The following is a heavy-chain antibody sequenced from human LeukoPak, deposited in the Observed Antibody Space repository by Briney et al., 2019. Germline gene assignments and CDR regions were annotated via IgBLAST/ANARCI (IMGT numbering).Heavy chain of an antibody. CDR1: GGTFSSYS. CDR3: AGEKEGGGTVAVTAFNS. V-gene: IGHV1-69*04. Sequence: SVKVSCKASGGTFSSYSITWVRQAPGQGLEWMGRIIPTLGIANYAQKFQGRVTITADKSTSTAYMELSSLRSEDTAVYYCAGEKEGGGTVAVTAFNSWGQGPLAT. D-gene: IGHD6-19*01. CDR2: IIPTLGIA. J-gene: IGHJ4*02.